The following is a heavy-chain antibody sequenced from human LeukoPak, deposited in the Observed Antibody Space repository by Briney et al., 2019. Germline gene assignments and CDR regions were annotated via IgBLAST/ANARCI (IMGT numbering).Heavy chain of an antibody. CDR1: GYTFTSYY. CDR3: ASSLAVAGPFND. D-gene: IGHD6-19*01. Sequence: ASVKVSCKASGYTFTSYYMHWVRQAPGQGLEWMGIINPSGGSTSYAQKFQGRVTMTRDTSTSTVYMELSSLRSEDTAVYYCASSLAVAGPFNDGGQGTLVTVSS. J-gene: IGHJ4*02. V-gene: IGHV1-46*01. CDR2: INPSGGST.